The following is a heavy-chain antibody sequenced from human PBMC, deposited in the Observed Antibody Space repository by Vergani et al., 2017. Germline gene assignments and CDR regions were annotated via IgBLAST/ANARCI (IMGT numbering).Heavy chain of an antibody. V-gene: IGHV3-30*03. D-gene: IGHD3-22*01. CDR2: ISHDGNNK. Sequence: QVQLVESGGGVVQPGTSLRLSCVASGFTFSNYGMHWVRQAPGKGLEWVAVISHDGNNKYYADSVKGRFTISRDITKNTLYLQMNSLRAEDTAVYYCARDREEDYYDSSASFDYWGQGTLVTVSS. CDR1: GFTFSNYG. J-gene: IGHJ4*02. CDR3: ARDREEDYYDSSASFDY.